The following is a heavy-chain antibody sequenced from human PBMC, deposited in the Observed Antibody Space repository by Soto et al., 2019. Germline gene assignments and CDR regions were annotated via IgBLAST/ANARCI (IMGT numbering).Heavy chain of an antibody. J-gene: IGHJ5*02. V-gene: IGHV4-59*01. CDR2: IYYSGST. CDR3: ARDVSSWFGEPNWFDP. CDR1: GGSISSYY. Sequence: SETLSLTCTVSGGSISSYYWSWIRQPPGKGLEWIGYIYYSGSTNYNPSLKSRVTISVDTSKNQFSLKLSSVTAADTAVYYCARDVSSWFGEPNWFDPWGQGTLVTAPQ. D-gene: IGHD3-10*01.